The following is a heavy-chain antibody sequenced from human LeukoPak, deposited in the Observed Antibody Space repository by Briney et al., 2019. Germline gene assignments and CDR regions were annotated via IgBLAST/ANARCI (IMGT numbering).Heavy chain of an antibody. Sequence: GGSLRLSCVASGFTFSNAWMSWVRQAPGKGLEWVGRIKSETDGGTTAYAAPVKGRFTISRDGSENTLYLQMNSLKTEDTALYYCTTNRPHCSGGSCSDYWGQGTLVTVSS. J-gene: IGHJ4*02. CDR1: GFTFSNAW. D-gene: IGHD2-15*01. CDR3: TTNRPHCSGGSCSDY. CDR2: IKSETDGGTT. V-gene: IGHV3-15*05.